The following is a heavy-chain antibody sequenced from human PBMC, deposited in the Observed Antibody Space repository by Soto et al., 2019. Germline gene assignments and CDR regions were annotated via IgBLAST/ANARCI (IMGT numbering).Heavy chain of an antibody. CDR1: GFTFSSYG. V-gene: IGHV3-30*03. CDR2: ISYDGSNK. D-gene: IGHD2-8*01. J-gene: IGHJ4*02. Sequence: QVQLVESGGGVVQPGRSLRLSCAASGFTFSSYGMHWVRQAPGKGLEWVAVISYDGSNKYYADSVKGRFTISRDNSKNTLYLQMNSLRAEDTAVYYCARDSDIVLMVYASYYFDYWGQGTLVTVSS. CDR3: ARDSDIVLMVYASYYFDY.